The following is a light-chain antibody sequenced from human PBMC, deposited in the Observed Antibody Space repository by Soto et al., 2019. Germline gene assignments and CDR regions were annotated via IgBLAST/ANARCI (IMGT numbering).Light chain of an antibody. J-gene: IGKJ1*01. V-gene: IGKV1-5*03. CDR2: KAS. CDR3: QQYNIYPWT. CDR1: QSISSW. Sequence: DIQMTQSPSTLSASVGDRVTLTCRASQSISSWLAWFQQKPGKAPKLLIYKASSLESGVPSRFSGSGSGTDFPLTISSLQPDDFATYYCQQYNIYPWTFGQGTKVEIK.